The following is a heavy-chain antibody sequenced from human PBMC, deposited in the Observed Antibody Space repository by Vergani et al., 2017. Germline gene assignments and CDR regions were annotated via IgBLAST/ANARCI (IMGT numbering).Heavy chain of an antibody. J-gene: IGHJ6*02. V-gene: IGHV2-26*01. D-gene: IGHD3-16*02. Sequence: QVTLKESGPVLVKPTETLTLTCTVSGFSLSNARMGVSWIRQPPGKALEWLAHIFSNDEKSYSTSLKSRLTISKDTSKSQVVLTMTNMDPVDTATYDCARISVTYYYYGMDVWGQGTTVTVSS. CDR1: GFSLSNARMG. CDR3: ARISVTYYYYGMDV. CDR2: IFSNDEK.